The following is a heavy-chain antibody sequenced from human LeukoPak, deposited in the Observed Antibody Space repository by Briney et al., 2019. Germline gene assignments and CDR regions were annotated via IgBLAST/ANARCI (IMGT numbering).Heavy chain of an antibody. V-gene: IGHV3-33*01. J-gene: IGHJ4*02. CDR3: ARHYYDSSGPLGYFDY. CDR2: IWYDGSNK. D-gene: IGHD3-22*01. Sequence: GGSLRLSCAASGFTFSSYGMHWVRQAPGKGLEWVAVIWYDGSNKYYADSVKGRFTISRDNSKNTLYLQMNSLRAEDTAVYYCARHYYDSSGPLGYFDYWGQGTLVTVSS. CDR1: GFTFSSYG.